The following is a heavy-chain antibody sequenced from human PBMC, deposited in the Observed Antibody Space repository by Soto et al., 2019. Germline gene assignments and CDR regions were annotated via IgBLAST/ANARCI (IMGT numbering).Heavy chain of an antibody. D-gene: IGHD3-3*01. V-gene: IGHV3-9*01. J-gene: IGHJ4*02. CDR1: GFIFDSYA. CDR3: VKDMSGYPPYYFDY. Sequence: SLRLSCAASGFIFDSYAMNWVRQAPGKGLEWVSGINWNSGDIGYADSVKGRFTISRDSAENSLFLEMNSLRPEDTALYYCVKDMSGYPPYYFDYWGQGALVTVSS. CDR2: INWNSGDI.